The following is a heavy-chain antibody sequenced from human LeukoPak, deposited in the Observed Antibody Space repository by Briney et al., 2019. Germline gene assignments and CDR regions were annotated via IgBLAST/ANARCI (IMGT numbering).Heavy chain of an antibody. Sequence: SETLSLTCTVSGYSISSGYYWGWIRQPPGKGLEWIGYIYYSGSTNYNPSLKSRVTISVDTSKNQFSLKLSSVTAADTAVYYCASSYSSSSRWFDPWGQGTLVTVSS. CDR2: IYYSGST. V-gene: IGHV4-61*01. J-gene: IGHJ5*02. D-gene: IGHD6-6*01. CDR1: GYSISSGYY. CDR3: ASSYSSSSRWFDP.